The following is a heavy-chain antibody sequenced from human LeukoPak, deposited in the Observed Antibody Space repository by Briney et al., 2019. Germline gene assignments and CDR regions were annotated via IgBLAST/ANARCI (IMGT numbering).Heavy chain of an antibody. Sequence: GGSLRLSCATSQFNFNNYGMTWVRQAPGKGLEWVSSITGSGGRTQYADSVQGRFTISRDNSKNTLYLQMNSLRAEDTAVYYCAKDRIAARPAFDIWGQGTMVTVSS. CDR2: ITGSGGRT. CDR3: AKDRIAARPAFDI. CDR1: QFNFNNYG. V-gene: IGHV3-23*01. J-gene: IGHJ3*02. D-gene: IGHD6-6*01.